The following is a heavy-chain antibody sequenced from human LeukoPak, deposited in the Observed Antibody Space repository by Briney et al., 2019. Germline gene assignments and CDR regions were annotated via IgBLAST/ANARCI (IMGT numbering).Heavy chain of an antibody. CDR3: YYASGSYP. CDR1: GFTFSDYY. CDR2: ISPSGTTI. J-gene: IGHJ5*02. D-gene: IGHD3-10*01. Sequence: GGSLRLSCAASGFTFSDYYMSWIRQAPGKGPEWISYISPSGTTIYYADSVKGRFTISRDNAKNSLYLQMNSLRVEDTSVYYCYYASGSYPWGQGTLVTVSS. V-gene: IGHV3-11*04.